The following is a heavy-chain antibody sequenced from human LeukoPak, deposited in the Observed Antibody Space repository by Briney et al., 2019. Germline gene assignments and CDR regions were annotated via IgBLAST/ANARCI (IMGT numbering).Heavy chain of an antibody. V-gene: IGHV3-30*02. CDR2: IRYDGSNK. D-gene: IGHD6-13*01. J-gene: IGHJ4*02. Sequence: PGGSLRLSCAASGFTFSSYGMHWVRQAPGKGLEWVAFIRYDGSNKYYADSVKGRCTISRDNAKKTLYLQMTSLRAEGTAVYYCAKARYSSSWYSFYYWGQGTLVTVSS. CDR3: AKARYSSSWYSFYY. CDR1: GFTFSSYG.